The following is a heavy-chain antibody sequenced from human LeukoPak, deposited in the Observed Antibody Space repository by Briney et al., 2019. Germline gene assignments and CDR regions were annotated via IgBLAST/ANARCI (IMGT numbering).Heavy chain of an antibody. CDR1: GYTLTSSD. CDR3: ARGGSSWLY. D-gene: IGHD6-13*01. V-gene: IGHV1-8*01. J-gene: IGHJ4*02. CDR2: INPNSGIT. Sequence: ASVKVSCKASGYTLTSSDINWVRQATGQGLEWMGWINPNSGITGYAQKFQGRVTITRNTSISTAYMELSSLRSEDTAVYYCARGGSSWLYWGQGTLVTVSS.